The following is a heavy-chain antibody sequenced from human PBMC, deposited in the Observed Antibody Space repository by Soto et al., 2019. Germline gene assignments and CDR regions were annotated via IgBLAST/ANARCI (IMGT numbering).Heavy chain of an antibody. CDR2: IYYSGST. CDR3: ARTNGDYDYFDY. V-gene: IGHV4-59*01. CDR1: GGSISSYY. J-gene: IGHJ4*02. Sequence: PSETLSLTCTVSGGSISSYYWSWIRQPPGKGLEWIGYIYYSGSTNYNPSLKSRVTISVDTSKNQFSLKLSSVTAADTAVYYCARTNGDYDYFDYWGQGTLVTVSS. D-gene: IGHD4-17*01.